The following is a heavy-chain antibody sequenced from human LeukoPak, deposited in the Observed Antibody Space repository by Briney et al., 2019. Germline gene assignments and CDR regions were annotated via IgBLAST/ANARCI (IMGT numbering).Heavy chain of an antibody. D-gene: IGHD5-18*01. V-gene: IGHV1-3*01. J-gene: IGHJ5*02. Sequence: GASVKVSCKASGYTFTSYAMHWVRQAPGQRLEWMGWINAGNGNTKYSQKLQGRVTMTTDTSTSTAYMELRSLRSDDTAVYYCARTVETGENWFDPWGQGTLVTVSS. CDR1: GYTFTSYA. CDR2: INAGNGNT. CDR3: ARTVETGENWFDP.